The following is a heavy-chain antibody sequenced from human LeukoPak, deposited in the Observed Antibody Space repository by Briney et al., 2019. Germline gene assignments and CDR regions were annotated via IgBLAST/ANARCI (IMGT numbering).Heavy chain of an antibody. Sequence: GGSLRLSCAASGFIFSSYEMNWVRQAPGKGLEWVSYISSSGSTIYHADSVKGRFTISRDNAKNSLHLQMNSLRTEDTAVYYCARVLGSDHINGYFDSWGQGTLVTVSS. CDR1: GFIFSSYE. D-gene: IGHD2-15*01. CDR2: ISSSGSTI. V-gene: IGHV3-48*03. CDR3: ARVLGSDHINGYFDS. J-gene: IGHJ4*02.